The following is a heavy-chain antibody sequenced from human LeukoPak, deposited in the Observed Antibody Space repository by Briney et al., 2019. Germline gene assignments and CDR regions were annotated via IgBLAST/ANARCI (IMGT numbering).Heavy chain of an antibody. CDR2: ISGSGGST. CDR3: ANPGIGSDIGY. J-gene: IGHJ4*02. D-gene: IGHD2-21*02. Sequence: GGSLRLSCAASGFTFSSYAMSWVRQAPGKGLEWVSAISGSGGSTYYADSVKGRFTISRDDSKNTLYLQMNSLRAEDTAVYYCANPGIGSDIGYWGQGTLVTVSS. V-gene: IGHV3-23*01. CDR1: GFTFSSYA.